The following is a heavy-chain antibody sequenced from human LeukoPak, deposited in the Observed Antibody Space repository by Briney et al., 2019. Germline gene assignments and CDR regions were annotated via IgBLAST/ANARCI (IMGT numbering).Heavy chain of an antibody. Sequence: GGSLRLSCAASGFTVSSNYMSWVRQAPGKGLEWVSVIYSGGSTYYADSVKGRFTISRDNSKNTLYLLMNSLSAEDTALYYCAKEQTSSGYFDYWGQGTLVTVSS. D-gene: IGHD3-10*01. V-gene: IGHV3-53*05. CDR3: AKEQTSSGYFDY. J-gene: IGHJ4*02. CDR2: IYSGGST. CDR1: GFTVSSNY.